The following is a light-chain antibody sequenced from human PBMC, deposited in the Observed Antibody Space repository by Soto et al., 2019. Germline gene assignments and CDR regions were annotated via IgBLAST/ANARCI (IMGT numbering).Light chain of an antibody. CDR2: DNN. Sequence: QSVLTQPPSVSAAPGQTVTISCSGSSCNIGDNYVSWYQQLPGTAPKLLIYDNNKRPSGIPDRFSGSKSGTSATLGITGLQTGDEADYFCGTWDSSLKTGGVFGGGTKLTVL. J-gene: IGLJ2*01. V-gene: IGLV1-51*01. CDR3: GTWDSSLKTGGV. CDR1: SCNIGDNY.